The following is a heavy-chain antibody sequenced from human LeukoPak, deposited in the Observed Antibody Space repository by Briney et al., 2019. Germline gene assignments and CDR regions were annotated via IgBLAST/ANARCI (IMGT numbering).Heavy chain of an antibody. J-gene: IGHJ3*01. V-gene: IGHV3-9*01. CDR2: ISWNSGSI. CDR1: GFTFDDYA. Sequence: PGGSLRLSCAASGFTFDDYAMHWVRQAPGKGLEWVSGISWNSGSIGYADSVKGRFTISRDNAKNSLYLQINSLRAEDTALYYCAKDHRWGSSRWNDADAFDFWGQGTMVTVSS. CDR3: AKDHRWGSSRWNDADAFDF. D-gene: IGHD1-1*01.